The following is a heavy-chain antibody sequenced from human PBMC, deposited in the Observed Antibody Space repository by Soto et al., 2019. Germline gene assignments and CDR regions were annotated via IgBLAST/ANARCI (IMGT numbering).Heavy chain of an antibody. CDR3: ATDHDGDYEPRAFDI. CDR1: GYTLTELS. V-gene: IGHV1-24*01. CDR2: FDPEDGET. D-gene: IGHD4-17*01. J-gene: IGHJ3*02. Sequence: ASVKVSCKVSGYTLTELSMHWVRQAPGKGLEWMGGFDPEDGETIYAQKFQGRVTMTEDTSTDTAYMELSSLRSEDTAVYYCATDHDGDYEPRAFDIWGQGTMVTVSS.